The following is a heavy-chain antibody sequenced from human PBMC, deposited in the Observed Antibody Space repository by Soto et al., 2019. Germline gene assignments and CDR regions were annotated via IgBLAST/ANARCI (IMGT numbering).Heavy chain of an antibody. V-gene: IGHV5-10-1*01. CDR1: GYSFTSYW. CDR3: ARAAAYPTYYYGLDG. D-gene: IGHD3-16*01. CDR2: IDPSDSYT. Sequence: GVSMKISCQGSGYSFTSYWISWVHQLPRKGLEWMGRIDPSDSYTNYSPSFQGHVTISADKSISTAYLQWSSLKASDTAMYYCARAAAYPTYYYGLDGWGQGTTVTVSA. J-gene: IGHJ6*01.